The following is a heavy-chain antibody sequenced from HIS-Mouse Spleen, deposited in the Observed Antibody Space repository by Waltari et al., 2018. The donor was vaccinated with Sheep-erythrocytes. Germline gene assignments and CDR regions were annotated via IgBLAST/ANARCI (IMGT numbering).Heavy chain of an antibody. D-gene: IGHD1-26*01. CDR1: GFTFSSYS. Sequence: EVQLVESGGGLVKPGGSLRLSCAASGFTFSSYSMNWFRQAPGKGLGRVSAISSSSSYIYYADSVKGRFTISRDNAKTSLYLQMNSLRAEDTAVYYCARVASGATFDYWGQGTLVTVSS. CDR2: ISSSSSYI. V-gene: IGHV3-21*01. J-gene: IGHJ4*02. CDR3: ARVASGATFDY.